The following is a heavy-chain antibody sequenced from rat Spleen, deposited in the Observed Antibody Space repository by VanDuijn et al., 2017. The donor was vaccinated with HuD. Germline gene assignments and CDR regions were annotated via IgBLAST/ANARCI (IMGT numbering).Heavy chain of an antibody. J-gene: IGHJ3*01. Sequence: EVQLVESGGGLIQPGRSLKLSCVVSGFTFNKYWMSWIRQAPGKGLEWVASIINTGDSVYYPDSVKGRFTISRDNAQNTLYLQMNSLRSEDTATYYCTRERGSGFDYWGQGTLVTVSS. CDR2: IINTGDSV. CDR3: TRERGSGFDY. CDR1: GFTFNKYW. D-gene: IGHD4-1*01. V-gene: IGHV5-31*01.